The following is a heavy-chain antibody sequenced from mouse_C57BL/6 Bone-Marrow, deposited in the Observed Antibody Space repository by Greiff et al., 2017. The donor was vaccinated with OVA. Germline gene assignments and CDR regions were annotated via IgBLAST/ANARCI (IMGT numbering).Heavy chain of an antibody. CDR3: TRWLLGVDY. CDR1: GYTFTSYW. Sequence: EVKLMESGTVLARPGASVTMSCQTSGYTFTSYWMHWVKQRPGQGLEWIGALYPGHSDTSYNQKFKGKAKRSAVTSASTAYRELSSLTNEDSAVYYWTRWLLGVDYWGKGTTLTVSS. CDR2: LYPGHSDT. D-gene: IGHD2-3*01. J-gene: IGHJ2*01. V-gene: IGHV1-5*01.